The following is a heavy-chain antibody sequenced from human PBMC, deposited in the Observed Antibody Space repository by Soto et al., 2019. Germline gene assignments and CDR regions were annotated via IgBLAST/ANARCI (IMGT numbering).Heavy chain of an antibody. J-gene: IGHJ4*02. CDR3: AKDHREGYCSSTSCYSNFDY. V-gene: IGHV3-23*01. Sequence: GGSLRLSCAASGFTFSSYAMSWVRQAPGKGLEWVSAISGSGGSTYYADSVKGRFTISRDNSKNTLYLQMNSLRAEDTAVYYCAKDHREGYCSSTSCYSNFDYWGQGTLVTVSS. D-gene: IGHD2-2*01. CDR1: GFTFSSYA. CDR2: ISGSGGST.